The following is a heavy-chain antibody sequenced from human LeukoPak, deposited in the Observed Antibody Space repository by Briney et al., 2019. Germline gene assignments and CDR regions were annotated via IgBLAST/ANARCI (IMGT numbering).Heavy chain of an antibody. CDR3: ARRYCGGGSCYHQFDH. D-gene: IGHD2-15*01. V-gene: IGHV3-23*01. J-gene: IGHJ4*02. CDR1: GFTFSSYA. CDR2: ISGSGGST. Sequence: GGSLRLSCAASGFTFSSYAMSWVRQAPGKGLEWVSAISGSGGSTYYADSVKGRFTISRDNSKNTLYLQMNSLRAEDTAVYYCARRYCGGGSCYHQFDHWGQGTLVTVSS.